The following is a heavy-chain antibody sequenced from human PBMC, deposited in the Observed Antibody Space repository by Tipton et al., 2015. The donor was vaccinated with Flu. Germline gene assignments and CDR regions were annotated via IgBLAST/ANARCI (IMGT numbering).Heavy chain of an antibody. CDR1: GGSINSRSYY. CDR2: IYYSGVT. CDR3: ARDTIFGVAH. Sequence: TLSLTCTVSGGSINSRSYYWGWIRQPPGKGLEWIGNIYYSGVTYYNSSLKSRVTISIDKSRNQFSLKLKSVTAADTAVYYCARDTIFGVAHWGQGTLVTVSS. D-gene: IGHD3-3*01. V-gene: IGHV4-39*07. J-gene: IGHJ4*02.